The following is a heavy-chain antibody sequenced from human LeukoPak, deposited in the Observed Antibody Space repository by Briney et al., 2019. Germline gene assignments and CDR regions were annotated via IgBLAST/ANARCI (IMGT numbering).Heavy chain of an antibody. CDR1: GFTFSTYA. D-gene: IGHD4-11*01. V-gene: IGHV3-23*01. J-gene: IGHJ4*02. Sequence: GGSLRLSCSAAGFTFSTYAMSWVRQAPGKGLEWVSTISGSDDRIYYADSVKGRLTISRDNSNNTLYLQMNSLRAEETAVYYCARLQWDLPISWGYFDYWGQGTLVTVYS. CDR2: ISGSDDRI. CDR3: ARLQWDLPISWGYFDY.